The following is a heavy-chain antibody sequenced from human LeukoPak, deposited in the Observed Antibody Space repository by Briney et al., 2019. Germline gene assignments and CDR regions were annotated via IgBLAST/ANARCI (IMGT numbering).Heavy chain of an antibody. CDR1: GGTFSSYA. Sequence: GASVKVSCKASGGTFSSYAISWVRQAPGQGLEWMGRIIPTFGTANYAQKFQGRATITADKSTSAAYMELSSLRSEDTAVYYCAREMARNQRKYGSGIIDAFDIWGQGTMVTVSS. CDR3: AREMARNQRKYGSGIIDAFDI. J-gene: IGHJ3*02. CDR2: IIPTFGTA. D-gene: IGHD2-15*01. V-gene: IGHV1-69*06.